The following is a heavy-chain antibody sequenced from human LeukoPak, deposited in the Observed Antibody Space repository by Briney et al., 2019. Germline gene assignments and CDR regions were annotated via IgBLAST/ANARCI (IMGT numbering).Heavy chain of an antibody. CDR2: IIPIFGTA. CDR3: ARGNIVVVVAATPAYWFDP. CDR1: GGTFSSYA. D-gene: IGHD2-15*01. J-gene: IGHJ5*02. V-gene: IGHV1-69*13. Sequence: SVKVSCKASGGTFSSYAISWVRQAPGQGLEWMGGIIPIFGTAIYAQKFQGRVTITADESTSTAYMELSSLRSEDTAVYYCARGNIVVVVAATPAYWFDPWGQGTLVTVSS.